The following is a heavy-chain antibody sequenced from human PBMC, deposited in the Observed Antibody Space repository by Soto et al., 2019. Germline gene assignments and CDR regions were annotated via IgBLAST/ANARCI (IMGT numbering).Heavy chain of an antibody. J-gene: IGHJ4*02. V-gene: IGHV1-69*01. CDR1: GGTFSSYA. CDR2: FIPIFGTT. CDR3: TRDRGRRYNDGRGYYYSAY. Sequence: QVHLVQSGAEVKKPGSSVKVSCKASGGTFSSYAISWVRQAPGQGLEWMGGFIPIFGTTNYAQKFQGRVTITADESTSTADMELSSLRSEATAVYYCTRDRGRRYNDGRGYYYSAYWGQGTLVTVSS. D-gene: IGHD3-22*01.